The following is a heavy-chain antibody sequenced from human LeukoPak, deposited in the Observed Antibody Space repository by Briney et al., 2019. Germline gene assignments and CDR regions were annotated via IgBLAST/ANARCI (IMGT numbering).Heavy chain of an antibody. Sequence: GGSLRLSCAASGCTFSSYAMSWVRQAPGKGLEWVSAISGSGGSTYYADSVKGRFTISRDNSKNTLYLQMNSLRAEDTAVYYCAKGGLWFGEPNFDYWGQGTLVTVSS. J-gene: IGHJ4*02. CDR2: ISGSGGST. CDR1: GCTFSSYA. CDR3: AKGGLWFGEPNFDY. D-gene: IGHD3-10*01. V-gene: IGHV3-23*01.